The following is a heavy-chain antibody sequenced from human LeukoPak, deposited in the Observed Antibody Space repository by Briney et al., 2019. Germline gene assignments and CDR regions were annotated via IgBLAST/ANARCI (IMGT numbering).Heavy chain of an antibody. D-gene: IGHD2-15*01. CDR3: ARRNCSGGSCYGVNWFDP. J-gene: IGHJ5*02. CDR2: INHSGST. Sequence: TSETLSLTCTVSGGSISSYYWSWIRQPPGKGLEWIGEINHSGSTNYNPSLKSRVTISVDTSKNQFSLKLSSVTAADTAVYYCARRNCSGGSCYGVNWFDPWGQGTLVTVSS. V-gene: IGHV4-34*01. CDR1: GGSISSYY.